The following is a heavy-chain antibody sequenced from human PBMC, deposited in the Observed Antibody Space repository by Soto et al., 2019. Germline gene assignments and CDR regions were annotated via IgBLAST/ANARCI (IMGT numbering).Heavy chain of an antibody. CDR3: ARDRHFDWLSGGYYYSGMDV. D-gene: IGHD3-9*01. J-gene: IGHJ6*02. V-gene: IGHV4-30-4*01. Sequence: QVQLQESGPGLVKPSQTLSLTCTVSGGSISSGNYYSSWIRQPPGKGLEWIGYIFYTGTTYYNPSFKRRVTITLDTSKNQFSLKLSSVTAADTAVYYCARDRHFDWLSGGYYYSGMDVWGQGTTVTVSS. CDR1: GGSISSGNYY. CDR2: IFYTGTT.